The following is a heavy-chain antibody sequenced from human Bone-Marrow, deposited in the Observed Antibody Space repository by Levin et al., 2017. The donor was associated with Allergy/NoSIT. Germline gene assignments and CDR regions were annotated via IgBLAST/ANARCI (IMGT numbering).Heavy chain of an antibody. CDR1: GFTFSSYS. D-gene: IGHD6-6*01. CDR2: ISSSSGAI. CDR3: ARGVGYSSSSGDY. V-gene: IGHV3-48*04. Sequence: GESLKISCAGSGFTFSSYSMNWVRQAPGKGLEWVSYISSSSGAIYYADSVKGRFTISRDNAKNSLYLQMNSLGAEDTTVYYCARGVGYSSSSGDYWGQGTLVTVSS. J-gene: IGHJ4*02.